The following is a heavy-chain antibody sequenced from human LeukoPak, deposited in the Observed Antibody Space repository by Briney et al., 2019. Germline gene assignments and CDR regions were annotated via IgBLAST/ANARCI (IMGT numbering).Heavy chain of an antibody. J-gene: IGHJ2*01. CDR1: GYTFTSYY. CDR3: AREGIIGLRTRHWYFDL. V-gene: IGHV1-46*01. Sequence: GASVKVSCKASGYTFTSYYMHWVRQAPGQGLEWMGIINPSGGSTSYAQKFQGRVTMTRDTSTSTVYMELSSLRSEDTAVYYCAREGIIGLRTRHWYFDLWGRGTLVTVSS. CDR2: INPSGGST. D-gene: IGHD2/OR15-2a*01.